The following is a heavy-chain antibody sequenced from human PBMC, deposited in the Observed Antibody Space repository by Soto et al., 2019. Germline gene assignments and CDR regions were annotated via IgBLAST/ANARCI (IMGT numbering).Heavy chain of an antibody. CDR3: ARASSWTFDY. V-gene: IGHV4-4*02. J-gene: IGHJ4*02. Sequence: SETLSLTCAVSGGSINSRYWWSWVRQSPGKGLEWIGYIYYSGSTNCNPSLKSRVTISVDTSKNQFSLKLSSVTAADTAVCYCARASSWTFDYWGQGILVTSPQ. CDR2: IYYSGST. CDR1: GGSINSRYW. D-gene: IGHD6-13*01.